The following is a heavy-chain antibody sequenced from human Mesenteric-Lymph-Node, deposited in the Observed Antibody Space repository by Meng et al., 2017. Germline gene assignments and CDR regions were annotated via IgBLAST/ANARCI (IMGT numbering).Heavy chain of an antibody. D-gene: IGHD6-6*01. J-gene: IGHJ4*01. CDR3: ASATSSLAAPSL. CDR1: GLKFDDYA. CDR2: ITWDGGNT. Sequence: GESLKISCAASGLKFDDYAMHWVRQAPGKGLEWVSLITWDGGNTYYASSVKGRFTISRDNSKNSLYLQMNGLRAEDTALYYCASATSSLAAPSLWGHGNPVTGAS. V-gene: IGHV3-43D*04.